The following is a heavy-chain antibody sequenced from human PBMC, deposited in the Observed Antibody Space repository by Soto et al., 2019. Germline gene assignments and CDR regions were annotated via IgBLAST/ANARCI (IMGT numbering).Heavy chain of an antibody. CDR2: IYQSGTT. J-gene: IGHJ4*02. Sequence: QVQLQESGPGLVKPSGTLSLTCAVSSGSIDNSYWWTWVRQPPGKGLEWIGEIYQSGTTNYNPSLQSRVTISVDRSKNQFSLNLNSVTAADTAVYYCASWGGLRFPRMYLGQGALVTVSS. V-gene: IGHV4-4*02. CDR1: SGSIDNSYW. D-gene: IGHD5-12*01. CDR3: ASWGGLRFPRMY.